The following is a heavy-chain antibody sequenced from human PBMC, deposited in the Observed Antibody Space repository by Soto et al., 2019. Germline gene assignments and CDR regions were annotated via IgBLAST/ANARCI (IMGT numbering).Heavy chain of an antibody. CDR1: GFTFSTYG. J-gene: IGHJ4*02. D-gene: IGHD6-13*01. V-gene: IGHV3-30*18. CDR2: LSYDGSTK. Sequence: ESGGGVVQPGRSLRLSCAASGFTFSTYGMHWVRQAPGKGLEWVAVLSYDGSTKYYADSVKGRFTISRDNSKNTLYLQMNSLRAEDTAVYYCAKETYSTSWQLDYWGQGTLVTVSS. CDR3: AKETYSTSWQLDY.